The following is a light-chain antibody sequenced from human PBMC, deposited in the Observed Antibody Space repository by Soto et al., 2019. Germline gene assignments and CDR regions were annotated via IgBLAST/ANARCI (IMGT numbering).Light chain of an antibody. J-gene: IGLJ3*02. V-gene: IGLV2-14*01. CDR3: SSYTSSSTLV. CDR2: EVS. CDR1: SSDVGAHNY. Sequence: QSALTQPPSASGSPGQSLTISCTGTSSDVGAHNYVSWYQQHPGKAPKLMIYEVSNRPSGVSNRFSGSKSGNTASLTISGLQAEDEADYYCSSYTSSSTLVFGGGTKLTVL.